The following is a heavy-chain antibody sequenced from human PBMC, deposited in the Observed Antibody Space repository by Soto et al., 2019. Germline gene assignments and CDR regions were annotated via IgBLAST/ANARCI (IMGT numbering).Heavy chain of an antibody. V-gene: IGHV4-34*01. CDR3: ATTKGVAAAAHH. CDR1: GGSLSGYY. CDR2: INHSGST. J-gene: IGHJ4*02. D-gene: IGHD6-13*01. Sequence: SETLSLTCAVYGGSLSGYYWSWIRQPPGKGLEWIGEINHSGSTNYNPSLKSRVTISVDTSKNQFSLKLSPVTAADTAVYYCATTKGVAAAAHHWGQGTLVTVSS.